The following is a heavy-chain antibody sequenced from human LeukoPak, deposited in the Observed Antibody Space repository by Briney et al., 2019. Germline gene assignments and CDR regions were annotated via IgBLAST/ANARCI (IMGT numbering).Heavy chain of an antibody. Sequence: PSETLSLTCAVYGGSFSCYYWSWIRQPPGKGLEWIGEINHSGSTNYNPSLKSRVTISVDTSKNQFSLKLSSVTAADTAVYYCARGIAAAGGFDYWGQGTLVTVSS. J-gene: IGHJ4*02. CDR2: INHSGST. CDR1: GGSFSCYY. CDR3: ARGIAAAGGFDY. D-gene: IGHD6-13*01. V-gene: IGHV4-34*01.